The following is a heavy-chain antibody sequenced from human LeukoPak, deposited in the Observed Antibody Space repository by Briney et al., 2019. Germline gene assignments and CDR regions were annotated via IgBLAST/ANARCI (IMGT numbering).Heavy chain of an antibody. Sequence: ASVKVSCKASGYTFTSYDINWVRQATGQGLEWMGWMNPNSGSSGYAQKFQGRVTIPRNTSISTAYMELSGLRSEDTAVYYCARGRSTGYPYYFEYWGQGTLVTVSS. CDR1: GYTFTSYD. CDR2: MNPNSGSS. J-gene: IGHJ4*02. D-gene: IGHD5-12*01. CDR3: ARGRSTGYPYYFEY. V-gene: IGHV1-8*03.